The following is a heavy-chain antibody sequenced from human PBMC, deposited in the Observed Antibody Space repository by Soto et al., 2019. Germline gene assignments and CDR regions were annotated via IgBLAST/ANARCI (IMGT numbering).Heavy chain of an antibody. CDR3: VQGSRPIPTVSGLISGRS. D-gene: IGHD6-19*01. Sequence: EGSRRLSCAPSGFTFRSYDMSWVRQAPEKGLEWVSSISDVGAATYSADSVKGRLTISRGDSRNTMYLQMDSLRSEDTAVYLCVQGSRPIPTVSGLISGRSWGQGTPVTFSS. V-gene: IGHV3-23*01. CDR1: GFTFRSYD. CDR2: ISDVGAAT. J-gene: IGHJ5*02.